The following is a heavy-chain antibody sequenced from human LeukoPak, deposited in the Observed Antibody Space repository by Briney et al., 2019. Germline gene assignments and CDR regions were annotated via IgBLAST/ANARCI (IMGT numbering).Heavy chain of an antibody. CDR3: AKDRGYSVYDSTDY. Sequence: GGSLRLSCAASGFTFSNYAMSWVRQAPGKGLEWVSGISASGGSTHYADSVKGRFTISRDNSKNTLYLQLNSLRAEDTAGYYCAKDRGYSVYDSTDYWGQGTLVTASS. CDR1: GFTFSNYA. D-gene: IGHD5/OR15-5a*01. J-gene: IGHJ4*02. CDR2: ISASGGST. V-gene: IGHV3-23*01.